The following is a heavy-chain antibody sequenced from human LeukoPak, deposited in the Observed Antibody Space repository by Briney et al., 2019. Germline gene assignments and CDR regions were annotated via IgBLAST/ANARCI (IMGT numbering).Heavy chain of an antibody. Sequence: GGSLRLSCAASGFTFSDNYMSWIRQAPGKGLEWVSYISSIGNTTYNADSVKGRFSITRDNAKNSLYLQMNSLRAEDTAVYFCARAGASRRYYFDYWGQGTLVTVSS. J-gene: IGHJ4*02. D-gene: IGHD1-26*01. V-gene: IGHV3-11*04. CDR1: GFTFSDNY. CDR3: ARAGASRRYYFDY. CDR2: ISSIGNTT.